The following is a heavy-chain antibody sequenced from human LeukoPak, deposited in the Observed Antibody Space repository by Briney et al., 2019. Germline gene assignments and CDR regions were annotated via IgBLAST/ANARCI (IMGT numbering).Heavy chain of an antibody. D-gene: IGHD3-22*01. CDR3: ARDRGLNYYDSSGSLDY. CDR1: GFTLSSYG. Sequence: PGGSLRLSCAASGFTLSSYGMHWVRQAPGKGLEWVAVIWYDGSNKYYADSVKGRFTISRDNSKNTLYLQVNSLRAEDTAVYYCARDRGLNYYDSSGSLDYWGQGTLVTVSS. J-gene: IGHJ4*02. CDR2: IWYDGSNK. V-gene: IGHV3-33*01.